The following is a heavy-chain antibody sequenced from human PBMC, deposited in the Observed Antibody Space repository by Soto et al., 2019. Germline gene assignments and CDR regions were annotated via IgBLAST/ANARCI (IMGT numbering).Heavy chain of an antibody. CDR2: IYPSGST. Sequence: SETLSLTCTVSGGSISSYYWRWIRQPPGKGLEWIGDIYPSGSTYYNPSLKSRVTMSVDTSKNQFSLQLSSVTAADRAVYYCARTVPAYYYYGMDVGGQGTGVTVSS. CDR1: GGSISSYY. CDR3: ARTVPAYYYYGMDV. D-gene: IGHD2-2*01. J-gene: IGHJ6*02. V-gene: IGHV4-59*12.